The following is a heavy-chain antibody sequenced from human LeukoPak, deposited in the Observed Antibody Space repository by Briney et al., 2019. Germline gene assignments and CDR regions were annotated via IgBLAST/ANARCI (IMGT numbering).Heavy chain of an antibody. V-gene: IGHV1-2*06. Sequence: ASVKVSCKASGYTFTGYYMHWVRQAPGQGLEWMGRINPNSGGTNYAQKVQGRVTMTRDTSISTAYMELSRLRSDDTAVYYCATLPLPDYSGWYHRPYDYWGQGTLVTVSS. CDR1: GYTFTGYY. J-gene: IGHJ4*02. D-gene: IGHD6-19*01. CDR3: ATLPLPDYSGWYHRPYDY. CDR2: INPNSGGT.